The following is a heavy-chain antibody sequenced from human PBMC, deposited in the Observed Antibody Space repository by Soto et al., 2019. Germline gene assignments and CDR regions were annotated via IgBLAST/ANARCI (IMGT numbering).Heavy chain of an antibody. CDR2: IYSDGSGP. V-gene: IGHV3-74*03. Sequence: EVQLVESGGGLVQPGGSLRLSCAASGFSFSRFWMHWVRQAPGKGLVWVSRIYSDGSGPTYADSVKGRFTISRDNAKSTLYLQMNSLRAEDTAVYYCATLNSFGSDYWGQGTLVTVSS. D-gene: IGHD5-18*01. CDR3: ATLNSFGSDY. J-gene: IGHJ4*02. CDR1: GFSFSRFW.